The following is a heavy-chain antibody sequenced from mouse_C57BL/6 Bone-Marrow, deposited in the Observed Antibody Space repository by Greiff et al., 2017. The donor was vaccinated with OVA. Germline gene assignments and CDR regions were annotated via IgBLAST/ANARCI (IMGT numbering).Heavy chain of an antibody. CDR1: GYTFTDYE. Sequence: QVHVKQSGAELVRPGASVTLSCKASGYTFTDYEMHWVKQTPVHGLEWIGAIDPETGGTAYNQKFKGKAILTADKSSSTAYMELRSLTSEDSAVYYCTRIHGSSWFAYWGQGTLVTVSA. D-gene: IGHD1-1*01. J-gene: IGHJ3*01. CDR3: TRIHGSSWFAY. V-gene: IGHV1-15*01. CDR2: IDPETGGT.